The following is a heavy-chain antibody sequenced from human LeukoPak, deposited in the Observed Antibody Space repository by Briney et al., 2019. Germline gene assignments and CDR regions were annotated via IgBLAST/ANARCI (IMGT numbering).Heavy chain of an antibody. CDR1: GGSISSYY. V-gene: IGHV4-59*01. CDR3: AREVRKYSSSWGFDP. J-gene: IGHJ5*02. D-gene: IGHD6-13*01. Sequence: SGTLSLTCTVSGGSISSYYWSWIRQPPGKGLEWIGYIYYSGSTNYNPSLKSRVTISVDTSKNQFSLKLSSVTAADTAVYYCAREVRKYSSSWGFDPWGQGTLVTVSS. CDR2: IYYSGST.